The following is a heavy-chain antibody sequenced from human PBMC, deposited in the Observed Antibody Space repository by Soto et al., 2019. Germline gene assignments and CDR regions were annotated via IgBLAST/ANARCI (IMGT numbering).Heavy chain of an antibody. J-gene: IGHJ6*02. D-gene: IGHD2-2*01. CDR1: GGTFSSYA. V-gene: IGHV1-69*13. Sequence: ASVKVSCKASGGTFSSYAISWVRQAPGQGLEWMGGIIPIFGTANYAQKFQGRVTITADESTSTAYMELSSLRSEDTAVYYCASGRYCSSTSCYSYYYYGMDVWGQGTTVTVSS. CDR3: ASGRYCSSTSCYSYYYYGMDV. CDR2: IIPIFGTA.